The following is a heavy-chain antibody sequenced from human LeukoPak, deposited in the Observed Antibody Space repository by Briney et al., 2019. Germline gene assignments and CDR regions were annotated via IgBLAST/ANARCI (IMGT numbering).Heavy chain of an antibody. D-gene: IGHD3-22*01. CDR1: GYTFTSYY. Sequence: GASVKVSCKASGYTFTSYYMHWVRQAPGQGLEWMGIINPSGGSTSYAQKFQGRVTMTRDTSTSTVYMELSSLRSEDTAVYYCARDRTDYYASSGYHDYWGQGTLVTVSS. V-gene: IGHV1-46*01. CDR2: INPSGGST. J-gene: IGHJ4*02. CDR3: ARDRTDYYASSGYHDY.